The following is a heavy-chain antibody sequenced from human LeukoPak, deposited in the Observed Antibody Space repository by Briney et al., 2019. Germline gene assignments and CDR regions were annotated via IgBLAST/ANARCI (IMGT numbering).Heavy chain of an antibody. Sequence: ASVKVSCKASGYTFTGYYMHWVRQAPGQGLEWMGWINPNSGGTNYAQKFQGRVTMTRDTSISTAYMELSRLRSDDTAVYYCAGGKYCSGGSCYRVDYWGQGTLVTVSS. CDR2: INPNSGGT. CDR3: AGGKYCSGGSCYRVDY. J-gene: IGHJ4*02. D-gene: IGHD2-15*01. CDR1: GYTFTGYY. V-gene: IGHV1-2*02.